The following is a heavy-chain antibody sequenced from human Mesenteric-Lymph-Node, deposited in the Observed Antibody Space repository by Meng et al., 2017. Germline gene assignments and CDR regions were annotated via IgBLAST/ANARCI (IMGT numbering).Heavy chain of an antibody. CDR3: ARRYSGTYRVDD. Sequence: GESLKISCAASGFTFSSYWMSWVRQAPGEGLEWVANINQDGSETYYVDSVNGRFTVSRDNANTALYLQRDSLRGEDTSVYYWARRYSGTYRVDDWGQGTLVTVSS. V-gene: IGHV3-7*01. J-gene: IGHJ4*02. CDR2: INQDGSET. D-gene: IGHD1-26*01. CDR1: GFTFSSYW.